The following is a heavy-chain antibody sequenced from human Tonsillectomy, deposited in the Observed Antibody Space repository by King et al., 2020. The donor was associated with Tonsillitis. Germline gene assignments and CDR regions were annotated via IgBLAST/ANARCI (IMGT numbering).Heavy chain of an antibody. CDR2: IKQDGSEK. J-gene: IGHJ4*01. Sequence: VQLVESGGGLVQPGGSLRLTCTASGFTFSDHWVNWVRQAPGKGLEWVANIKQDGSEKYYVDSVKGRFTISRDNAKNSVSLQMNSLRAEDTAVFFCASGSGWLIDYWGQGTLITVSS. D-gene: IGHD6-19*01. CDR3: ASGSGWLIDY. V-gene: IGHV3-7*01. CDR1: GFTFSDHW.